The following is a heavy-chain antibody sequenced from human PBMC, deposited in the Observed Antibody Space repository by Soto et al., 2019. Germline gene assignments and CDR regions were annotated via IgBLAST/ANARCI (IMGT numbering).Heavy chain of an antibody. CDR2: IGTSDGSI. D-gene: IGHD3-10*01. J-gene: IGHJ4*01. CDR1: GFTFSSHN. CDR3: ARELSNFIREYN. V-gene: IGHV3-21*01. Sequence: GGSLRLSCAASGFTFSSHNIYWFRQPPGKGLEWVSSIGTSDGSIYYAASVRGRFTISKDNAKNSVYLQMDSLRSEDTAIYHCARELSNFIREYNWGQGTLVTVSS.